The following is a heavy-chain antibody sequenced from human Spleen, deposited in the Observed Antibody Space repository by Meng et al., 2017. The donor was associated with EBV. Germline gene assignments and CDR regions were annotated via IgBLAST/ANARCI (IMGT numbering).Heavy chain of an antibody. CDR3: ARAFSTSGWFDP. CDR1: GDSISRSDYY. CDR2: MSYGGNT. Sequence: PVRESGPGLVEPSETLSLSCSVSGDSISRSDYYWGWIRQPPGKGLEWIGSMSYGGNTYYKPSLKSRVTISVDTSKNQFSLKLSSVTAADTAVYYCARAFSTSGWFDPWGQGTLVTVSS. D-gene: IGHD3/OR15-3a*01. V-gene: IGHV4-39*07. J-gene: IGHJ5*02.